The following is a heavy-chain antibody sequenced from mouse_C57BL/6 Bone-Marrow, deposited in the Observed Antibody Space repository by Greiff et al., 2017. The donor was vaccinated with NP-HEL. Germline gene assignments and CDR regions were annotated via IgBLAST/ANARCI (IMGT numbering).Heavy chain of an antibody. Sequence: VKLMESGAELVKPGASVKLSCKASGYTFTEYTIHWVKQRPGQGLEWIGWFYPGSGSIKYNEKFKDKATLTADNSSSTVYMDLISMPSEDSAVSFFARHGDYFGSSYGYFDVWGTGTTVTVSS. V-gene: IGHV1-62-2*01. CDR3: ARHGDYFGSSYGYFDV. CDR1: GYTFTEYT. D-gene: IGHD1-1*01. J-gene: IGHJ1*03. CDR2: FYPGSGSI.